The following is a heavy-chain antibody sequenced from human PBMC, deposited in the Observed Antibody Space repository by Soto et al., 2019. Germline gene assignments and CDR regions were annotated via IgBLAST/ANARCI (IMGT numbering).Heavy chain of an antibody. CDR2: ISHDGHA. CDR3: ARKVYGDYLGGNWFDT. J-gene: IGHJ5*02. V-gene: IGHV4-39*01. Sequence: SETLSLTCSVLDDSISDSRYYWGWIRQSPEKGLEWIGSISHDGHAYYNPPLKSRVTLFADTSRNQFSLKMKSVTVADTALYFCARKVYGDYLGGNWFDTWGQGAPVTVSS. D-gene: IGHD4-17*01. CDR1: DDSISDSRYY.